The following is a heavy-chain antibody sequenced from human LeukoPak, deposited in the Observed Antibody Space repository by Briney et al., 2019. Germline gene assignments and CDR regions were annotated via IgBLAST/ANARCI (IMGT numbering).Heavy chain of an antibody. D-gene: IGHD1-26*01. CDR3: TREVRSAWASFDP. J-gene: IGHJ5*02. V-gene: IGHV4-38-2*02. CDR1: GYSISSGYY. CDR2: IHYSARI. Sequence: ASETLSLTCTVSGYSISSGYYWGWIRQPPGKGLEWIGSIHYSARIYYNPSLKSRLTISPDTSKNQFSLKLTSVTAADTAVYYCTREVRSAWASFDPWGQGTLVIVSS.